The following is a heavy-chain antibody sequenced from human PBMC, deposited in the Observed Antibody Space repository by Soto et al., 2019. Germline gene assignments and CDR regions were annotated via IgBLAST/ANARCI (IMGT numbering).Heavy chain of an antibody. CDR1: GFTFSSYG. CDR3: AKRGPGYDYVWGSYRYGGMDV. J-gene: IGHJ6*02. D-gene: IGHD3-16*02. CDR2: ISYDGSNK. Sequence: PGGSLRLSCAASGFTFSSYGMHWVRQAPGKGLEWVAVISYDGSNKYYADSVKGRITISRDNSKNTLYLQMNSLRAEDTAVYYCAKRGPGYDYVWGSYRYGGMDVWGQGTTVTVSS. V-gene: IGHV3-30*18.